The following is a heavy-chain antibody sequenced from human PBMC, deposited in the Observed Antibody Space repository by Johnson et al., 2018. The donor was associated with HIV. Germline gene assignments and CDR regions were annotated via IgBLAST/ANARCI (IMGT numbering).Heavy chain of an antibody. CDR2: IKQDGSEK. J-gene: IGHJ3*02. D-gene: IGHD6-13*01. Sequence: EVQLVESGGGLVQPGGSLRLSCAASGFTFSSYWMSWVRQAPGKGLEWVANIKQDGSEKYYVDSVKGRFTISRDNSKNTLYLQMNSLRAEDTAVYYCARDRLGYSSSWGGVDDFDIWGQGTMVTVSS. CDR3: ARDRLGYSSSWGGVDDFDI. CDR1: GFTFSSYW. V-gene: IGHV3-7*01.